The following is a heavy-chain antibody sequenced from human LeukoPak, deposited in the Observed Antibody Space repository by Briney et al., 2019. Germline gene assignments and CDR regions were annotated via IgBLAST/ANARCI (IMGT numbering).Heavy chain of an antibody. V-gene: IGHV3-23*01. D-gene: IGHD1-26*01. Sequence: PGGSLRLSCAASGFTFSSYAMSWVRQAPGKGLEWVSAISGSGGSTYYADSVKGRFTISRDNSKNTLYLQMDSLRAEDTAVYYCAKDRNSGSYCYFDYWGQGTLVTVSS. CDR1: GFTFSSYA. J-gene: IGHJ4*02. CDR2: ISGSGGST. CDR3: AKDRNSGSYCYFDY.